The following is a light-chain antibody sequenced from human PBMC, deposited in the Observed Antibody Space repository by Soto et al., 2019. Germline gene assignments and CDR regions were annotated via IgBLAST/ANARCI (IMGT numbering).Light chain of an antibody. J-gene: IGKJ3*01. CDR2: GTS. V-gene: IGKV3-20*01. CDR3: HQYGTSPPVT. Sequence: EIVLTQSPGTLSLSPGERATLSCRASQSVSSSYLAWYQQKPGQAPRLLIYGTSNRATGIPDRFSGGGSGTDFTLTISRLEAEDFAVYYCHQYGTSPPVTFGPGTKVDIK. CDR1: QSVSSSY.